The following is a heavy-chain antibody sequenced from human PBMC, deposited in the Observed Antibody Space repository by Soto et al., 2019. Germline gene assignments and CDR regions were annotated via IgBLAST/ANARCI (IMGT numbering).Heavy chain of an antibody. Sequence: QVQLVQSGAEVKKPGSSVKVSCKASGGTFSSYAISWVRQAPGRGLEWMGGIIPIFGTANYAQKFQGRVTITADESTSTAYMELSSLRSEDTAVYYCARDGGYCSGGSCLTDYWGQGTLVTVSS. V-gene: IGHV1-69*12. J-gene: IGHJ4*02. CDR1: GGTFSSYA. CDR3: ARDGGYCSGGSCLTDY. CDR2: IIPIFGTA. D-gene: IGHD2-15*01.